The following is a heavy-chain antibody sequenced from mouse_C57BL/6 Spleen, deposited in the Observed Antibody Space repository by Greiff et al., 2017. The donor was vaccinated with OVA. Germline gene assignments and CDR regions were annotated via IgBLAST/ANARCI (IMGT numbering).Heavy chain of an antibody. D-gene: IGHD2-2*01. CDR3: ARNYGYDYFDY. Sequence: EVQVVESGGGLVKPGGSLKLSCAASGFPFSSYAMSWVRQTPEKRLEWVATISYGGSYTYYPANVKGRFTISKDNAKNNLYLQMSHLKTEDTAMYYCARNYGYDYFDYWGQGTTLTVSS. V-gene: IGHV5-4*01. J-gene: IGHJ2*01. CDR2: ISYGGSYT. CDR1: GFPFSSYA.